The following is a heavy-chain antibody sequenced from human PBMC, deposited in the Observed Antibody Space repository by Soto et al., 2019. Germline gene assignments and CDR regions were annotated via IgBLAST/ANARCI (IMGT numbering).Heavy chain of an antibody. J-gene: IGHJ6*01. Sequence: QVQLVQSGAEVKKPGASVKVSCKASGYTFTTYGISWVRQAPGQGLEWMGWISSYNDNTNYAQKLQGRATMTTDTPTTTASMELRTVRSDDTAVYYCARDGLYASLGRYSYGYARPRYYGMDVWGQEPTVTVSS. CDR2: ISSYNDNT. V-gene: IGHV1-18*01. CDR3: ARDGLYASLGRYSYGYARPRYYGMDV. D-gene: IGHD5-18*01. CDR1: GYTFTTYG.